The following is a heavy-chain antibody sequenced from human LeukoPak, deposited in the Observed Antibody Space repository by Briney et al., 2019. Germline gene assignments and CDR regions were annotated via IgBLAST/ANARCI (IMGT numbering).Heavy chain of an antibody. J-gene: IGHJ6*02. CDR2: ISSSSSYI. CDR3: ARGPRDIVVVVAAVDYYYYGMDV. CDR1: GFTFSSYS. V-gene: IGHV3-21*04. Sequence: PGGSLRLSCAASGFTFSSYSMNWVRQAPGKGLEWVSSISSSSSYIYYADSVKGRFTISRDNAKNSLYLQMNSLRAEDTAVYYCARGPRDIVVVVAAVDYYYYGMDVWGQGTTVTVSS. D-gene: IGHD2-15*01.